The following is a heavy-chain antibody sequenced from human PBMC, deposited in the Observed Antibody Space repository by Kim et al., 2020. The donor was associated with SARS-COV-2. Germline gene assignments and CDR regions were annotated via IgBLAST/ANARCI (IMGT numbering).Heavy chain of an antibody. Sequence: KEDGSAKFYLESVKGRFTISRDNDKNSLYLQMNNLRDDDTAMYYCVRSVDRWGQGTLVTVSS. V-gene: IGHV3-7*04. CDR3: VRSVDR. J-gene: IGHJ5*02. CDR2: KEDGSAK.